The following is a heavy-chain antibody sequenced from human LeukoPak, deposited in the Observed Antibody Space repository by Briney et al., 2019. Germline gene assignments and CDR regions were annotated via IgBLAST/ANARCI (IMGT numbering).Heavy chain of an antibody. V-gene: IGHV4-59*01. CDR3: ARGPIAVAGGYYFDY. CDR1: GGSISSYY. Sequence: SETLSLTCTVSGGSISSYYWSWIRQPPGKGLEWIGYIYYSGSTNYNPSLKSRVTISVDTSKNQFSLKLSSVTAADTAVYYCARGPIAVAGGYYFDYWGQGTLVTVSS. J-gene: IGHJ4*02. D-gene: IGHD6-19*01. CDR2: IYYSGST.